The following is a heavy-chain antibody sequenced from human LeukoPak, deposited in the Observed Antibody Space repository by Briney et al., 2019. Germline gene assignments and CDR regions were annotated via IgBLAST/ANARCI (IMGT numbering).Heavy chain of an antibody. V-gene: IGHV1-18*01. CDR2: ISAYNGNT. Sequence: ASVKVSCKASGYTFTSYVISWVRQAPGQGLEWMGWISAYNGNTNYAQKLQGRVTMTTDTSTSTAYMELRSLRSDDTAVYYCATRGYSYSDFDYWGQGTLVTVSS. D-gene: IGHD5-18*01. CDR1: GYTFTSYV. J-gene: IGHJ4*02. CDR3: ATRGYSYSDFDY.